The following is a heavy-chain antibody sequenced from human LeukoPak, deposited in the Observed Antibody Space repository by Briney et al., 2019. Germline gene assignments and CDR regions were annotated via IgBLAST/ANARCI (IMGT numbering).Heavy chain of an antibody. CDR1: GASVIEDY. CDR2: IYNGVTP. Sequence: PSETLSLTWAAFGASVIEDYWSWVRQPPGKALEWVGHIYNGVTPTHSPSLRSRVTITADSSTNQVSLRLTAMAAPDTAPCYCVQSHGWPGLDFWGQGPLVGVSS. V-gene: IGHV4-59*08. D-gene: IGHD6-19*01. CDR3: VQSHGWPGLDF. J-gene: IGHJ4*02.